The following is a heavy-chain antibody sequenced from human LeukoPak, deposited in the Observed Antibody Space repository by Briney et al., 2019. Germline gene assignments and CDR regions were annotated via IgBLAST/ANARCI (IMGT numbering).Heavy chain of an antibody. V-gene: IGHV3-7*04. CDR3: ARGGGMRSWYDFDY. CDR2: IKEAGSEK. J-gene: IGHJ4*02. D-gene: IGHD6-13*01. Sequence: GGSLRLSCAASGFTFSSYGMHWVRQAPGKGLEFMANIKEAGSEKYYVDSVKGRFTISRDNDKNLVHLQMNSLRAEDTAVYYCARGGGMRSWYDFDYWGQGTLVTVSS. CDR1: GFTFSSYG.